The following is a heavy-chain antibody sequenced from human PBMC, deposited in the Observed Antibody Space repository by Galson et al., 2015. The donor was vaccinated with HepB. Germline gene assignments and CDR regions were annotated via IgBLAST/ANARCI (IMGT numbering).Heavy chain of an antibody. V-gene: IGHV3-15*07. CDR3: TTAFGDYYDSSGYYPIDY. D-gene: IGHD3-22*01. J-gene: IGHJ4*02. CDR2: IKSKTDGGTT. CDR1: GFTFSNAW. Sequence: SLRLSCAASGFTFSNAWMNWVRQAPGKGLEWVGRIKSKTDGGTTDYAAPVKGRFTISRDDSKNTLYLQMNSLKTEDTAVYYCTTAFGDYYDSSGYYPIDYWGQGTLVTVSS.